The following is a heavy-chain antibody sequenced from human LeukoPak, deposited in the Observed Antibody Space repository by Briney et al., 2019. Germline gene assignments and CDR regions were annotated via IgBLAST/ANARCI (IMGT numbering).Heavy chain of an antibody. Sequence: GGSLRLSCAASGFTFSRYWMHWVRQVPGKGLVWVSLINSDGSRTYYADSVKGRFTISRDNAKNTLYLQMNSLRDEDMAMYYCARQIGFCSDGTCYFDDWGQGTLVTVSS. V-gene: IGHV3-74*01. J-gene: IGHJ4*02. CDR2: INSDGSRT. D-gene: IGHD2-15*01. CDR1: GFTFSRYW. CDR3: ARQIGFCSDGTCYFDD.